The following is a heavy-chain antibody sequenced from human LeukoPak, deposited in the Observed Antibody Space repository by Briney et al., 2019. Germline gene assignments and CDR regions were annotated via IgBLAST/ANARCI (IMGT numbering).Heavy chain of an antibody. D-gene: IGHD6-19*01. J-gene: IGHJ4*02. CDR3: ARDSSPQQWLFYFDY. CDR2: ISYDGSNK. Sequence: QSGGSLRLSCAASGFTFSSYAMHWVRQAPGKGLEWVAVISYDGSNKYYVDSGKGRFTFSRDNPKNTLYLQMNSLRAEDTAVYYRARDSSPQQWLFYFDYWGQGTLVTVSS. CDR1: GFTFSSYA. V-gene: IGHV3-30*04.